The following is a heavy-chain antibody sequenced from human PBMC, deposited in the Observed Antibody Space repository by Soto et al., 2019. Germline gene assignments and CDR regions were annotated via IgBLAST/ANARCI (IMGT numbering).Heavy chain of an antibody. CDR1: GYTFTSYA. V-gene: IGHV1-3*01. J-gene: IGHJ4*02. CDR2: INAGNGNT. D-gene: IGHD1-26*01. CDR3: AKDYLGSYVLGY. Sequence: SVKVSCKASGYTFTSYAMHWVRQAPGQRLEWMGWINAGNGNTKYSQKFQGRVTITRDTSASTAYMELSSLRSEDTAVYYCAKDYLGSYVLGYWGQGTLVTVSS.